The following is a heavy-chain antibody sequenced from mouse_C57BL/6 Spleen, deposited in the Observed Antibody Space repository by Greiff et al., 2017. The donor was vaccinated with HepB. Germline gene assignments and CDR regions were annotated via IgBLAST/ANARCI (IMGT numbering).Heavy chain of an antibody. CDR2: ISYSGST. V-gene: IGHV3-8*01. D-gene: IGHD2-4*01. J-gene: IGHJ2*01. CDR3: ARGGNLRSTMIRYFDY. Sequence: DVKLQESGPGLAKPSQTLSLTCSVTGYSITSDYWNWIRKFPGNKLEYMGYISYSGSTYYNPSLKSRISITRDTSKNQYYLQLNSVTTEDTATYYCARGGNLRSTMIRYFDYWGQGTTLTVSS. CDR1: GYSITSDY.